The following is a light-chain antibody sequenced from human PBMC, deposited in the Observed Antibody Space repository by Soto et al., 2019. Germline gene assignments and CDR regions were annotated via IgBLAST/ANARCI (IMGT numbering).Light chain of an antibody. Sequence: QLVLTQPPSASGTPGQRVTISCSGGSSNIGRNTVNWYQQLPGTAPKLLIHSNNQRPSGVPARFSGSTSGTSASLAIRGLHDEEEADYYCATWDDSLNASFGGGTKVTVL. V-gene: IGLV1-44*01. J-gene: IGLJ2*01. CDR3: ATWDDSLNAS. CDR1: SSNIGRNT. CDR2: SNN.